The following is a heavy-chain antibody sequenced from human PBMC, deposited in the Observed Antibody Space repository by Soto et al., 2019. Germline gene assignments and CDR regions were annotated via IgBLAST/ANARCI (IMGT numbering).Heavy chain of an antibody. CDR1: GGTLNNYA. V-gene: IGHV1-69*13. CDR3: ATDSNYDVSNSF. D-gene: IGHD3-3*01. J-gene: IGHJ4*02. Sequence: SVKVSCKASGGTLNNYAINWVRQAPGQGLEWMGGILPVSAAPDYAQKFQGRVSITADHSTSTVYMELSRLKSDDTAVYFCATDSNYDVSNSFWGQGTLVTVSS. CDR2: ILPVSAAP.